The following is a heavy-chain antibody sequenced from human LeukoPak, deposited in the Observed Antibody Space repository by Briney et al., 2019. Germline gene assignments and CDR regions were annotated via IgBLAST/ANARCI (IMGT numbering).Heavy chain of an antibody. Sequence: ASVKVSCKASGYTFTGYYMHWVRQAPGQGLEWMGWINPSGGSTSYAQKFQGRVTMTRDTSTSTVYMELSSLRSVDTAVYYCARESGDYSVDYWGQGTLVTVSS. J-gene: IGHJ4*02. CDR1: GYTFTGYY. CDR2: INPSGGST. D-gene: IGHD4-17*01. CDR3: ARESGDYSVDY. V-gene: IGHV1-46*01.